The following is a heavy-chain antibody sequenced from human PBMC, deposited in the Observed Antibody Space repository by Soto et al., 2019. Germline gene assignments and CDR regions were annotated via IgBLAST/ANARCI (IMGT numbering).Heavy chain of an antibody. CDR3: ATGVISSSCLYYYYYGMDV. Sequence: ASVKVSCKVSGYTLTELSMHWVRQAPGKGLEWMGGFDPEDGETIYAQKFQGRVTMTEDTSTDTAYMELSSLRSEDTAVYYCATGVISSSCLYYYYYGMDVWGQGTTVTVS. J-gene: IGHJ6*02. D-gene: IGHD6-13*01. V-gene: IGHV1-24*01. CDR1: GYTLTELS. CDR2: FDPEDGET.